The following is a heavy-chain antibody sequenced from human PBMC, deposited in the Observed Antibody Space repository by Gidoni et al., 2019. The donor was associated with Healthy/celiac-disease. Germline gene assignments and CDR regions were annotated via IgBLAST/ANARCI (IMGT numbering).Heavy chain of an antibody. CDR3: ARDIVVVPAASDAFDI. D-gene: IGHD2-2*01. CDR1: GYTFTSYG. CDR2: ISAYHGNT. V-gene: IGHV1-18*01. Sequence: QVQLVQSGAEVKKPGASVKVSCKASGYTFTSYGISWVRQAPGQGLEWMGWISAYHGNTNYAQKLQGRVTMTTDTSTSTAYMELRSLRSDDTAVYYCARDIVVVPAASDAFDIWGQGTMVTVSS. J-gene: IGHJ3*02.